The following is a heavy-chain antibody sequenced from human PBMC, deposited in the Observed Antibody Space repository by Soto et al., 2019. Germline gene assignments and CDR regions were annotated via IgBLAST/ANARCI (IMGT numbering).Heavy chain of an antibody. CDR3: AKDSLSSAQNYYYSMDA. V-gene: IGHV3-30*18. CDR2: ISYDGSNK. J-gene: IGHJ6*03. Sequence: SLGLSCAASGFTCSGYSIHWVRQAPGKGLEWVAVISYDGSNKYYADSVKGRFTISRDNSKNTLYLQMDSQRAEDTAVYYCAKDSLSSAQNYYYSMDAWGKGTTVTVSS. CDR1: GFTCSGYS. D-gene: IGHD6-25*01.